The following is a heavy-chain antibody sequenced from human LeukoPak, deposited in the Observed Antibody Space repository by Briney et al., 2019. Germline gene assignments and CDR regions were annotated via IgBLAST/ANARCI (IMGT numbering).Heavy chain of an antibody. CDR3: ARDGQQLAPYSLDY. D-gene: IGHD6-13*01. CDR1: GFTFSNHA. CDR2: TWYDGSNK. Sequence: PGGSLRLSCAASGFTFSNHAMHWVRQAPGKGLEWVTQTWYDGSNKYYADSVKGRFTISRDNPKNTLWLQMNSLRAEDTAVYYCARDGQQLAPYSLDYWGQGTLVTVSS. V-gene: IGHV3-33*01. J-gene: IGHJ4*02.